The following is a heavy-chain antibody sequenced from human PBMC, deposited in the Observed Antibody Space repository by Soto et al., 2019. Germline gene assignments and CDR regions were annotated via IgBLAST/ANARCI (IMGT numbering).Heavy chain of an antibody. V-gene: IGHV1-46*01. D-gene: IGHD1-26*01. J-gene: IGHJ6*02. CDR1: GGTFSSYA. CDR3: ARDRGRGGSYYIYFYGMEV. Sequence: ASVKVSCKASGGTFSSYAISWVRQAPGQGLEWMGVINPSGGSINYAQKFQGRVTMTRDTSTSTVYMELSSLRSEDTAVYYCARDRGRGGSYYIYFYGMEVWGQGTTVTVSS. CDR2: INPSGGSI.